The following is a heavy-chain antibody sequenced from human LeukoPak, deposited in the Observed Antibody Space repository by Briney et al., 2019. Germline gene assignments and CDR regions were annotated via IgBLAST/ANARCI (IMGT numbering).Heavy chain of an antibody. CDR1: GFIFSSYS. CDR3: ARGYSNYGYVFEI. CDR2: ISSSSSYI. D-gene: IGHD4-11*01. J-gene: IGHJ3*02. V-gene: IGHV3-21*01. Sequence: GGSLRLSCAASGFIFSSYSMNWVRQAPGKGLEWVSSISSSSSYIYYADSVKGRFTISRDNAKNSLYLQMNSLRAEDTAVYYCARGYSNYGYVFEIWGQGTMVTVSS.